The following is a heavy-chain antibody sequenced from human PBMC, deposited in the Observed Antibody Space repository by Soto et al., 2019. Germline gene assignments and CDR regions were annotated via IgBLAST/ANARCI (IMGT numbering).Heavy chain of an antibody. J-gene: IGHJ5*02. Sequence: PGGSLRLSCAASGFTFSSYSMNWVRQAPGKGLEWVSSISSSSSYIYYADSVKGRFTISRDNAKNSLYLQMNSLRAEDTAVYYCARGVRFLEWLLSNWFDPWGQGSLVTVSS. CDR3: ARGVRFLEWLLSNWFDP. CDR2: ISSSSSYI. D-gene: IGHD3-3*01. CDR1: GFTFSSYS. V-gene: IGHV3-21*01.